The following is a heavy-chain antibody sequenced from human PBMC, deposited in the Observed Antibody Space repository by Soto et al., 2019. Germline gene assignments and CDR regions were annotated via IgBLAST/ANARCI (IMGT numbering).Heavy chain of an antibody. CDR1: GFTFSSYA. Sequence: EVQLLESGGGLVQPGGSLRLSCAASGFTFSSYAMSWVRQARGKGLEWVSAISGSGGSTYYADSVKGRFTISRDNSKNTLYLQMNSLRAEDTAVYYCAKDFSDSNLCFDYWGQGTLVTVSS. D-gene: IGHD4-4*01. CDR2: ISGSGGST. J-gene: IGHJ4*02. CDR3: AKDFSDSNLCFDY. V-gene: IGHV3-23*01.